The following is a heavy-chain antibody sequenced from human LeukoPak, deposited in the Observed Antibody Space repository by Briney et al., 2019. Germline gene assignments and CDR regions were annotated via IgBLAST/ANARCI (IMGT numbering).Heavy chain of an antibody. D-gene: IGHD3-22*01. V-gene: IGHV5-51*01. Sequence: GESPKISCKGSGYSFTSYWIGWVRQMPGKGLEWMGIIYPGDSDTRYGPSFQGQVTISADKSISTAYLQWSSLKASDTAMYYCARLAYDSSGYLDYWGQGTLVTVSS. CDR2: IYPGDSDT. J-gene: IGHJ4*02. CDR3: ARLAYDSSGYLDY. CDR1: GYSFTSYW.